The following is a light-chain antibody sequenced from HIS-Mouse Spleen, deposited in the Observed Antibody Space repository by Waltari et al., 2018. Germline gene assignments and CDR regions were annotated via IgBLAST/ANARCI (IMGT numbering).Light chain of an antibody. Sequence: STLSASVGDRVTITCRASQSISSWLAWYQQKPGKAPKLLIYKASSLESGVPSRFSGSGSGTEFTLTISSLQPDDFATYYCQQYNSYSWTFGQGTKVEIK. CDR3: QQYNSYSWT. CDR1: QSISSW. CDR2: KAS. V-gene: IGKV1-5*03. J-gene: IGKJ1*01.